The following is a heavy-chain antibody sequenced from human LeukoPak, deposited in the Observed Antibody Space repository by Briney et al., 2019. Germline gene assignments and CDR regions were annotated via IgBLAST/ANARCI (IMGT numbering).Heavy chain of an antibody. J-gene: IGHJ1*01. Sequence: GGSLRLSCAASGFTVSNNYMNWVRQAPGKGLEWVSVMYSGGSTYYADSVKGRFTISRDNSKNTLYLQINSLRAEDTAVYYCAKDQYYYDSSGTEHWGQGTLVTVSS. CDR2: MYSGGST. CDR3: AKDQYYYDSSGTEH. D-gene: IGHD3-22*01. CDR1: GFTVSNNY. V-gene: IGHV3-53*01.